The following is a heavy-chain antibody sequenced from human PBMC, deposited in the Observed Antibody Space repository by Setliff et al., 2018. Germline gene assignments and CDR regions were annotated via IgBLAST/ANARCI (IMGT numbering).Heavy chain of an antibody. CDR1: GGPISSGSYY. J-gene: IGHJ6*02. D-gene: IGHD3-9*01. V-gene: IGHV4-61*02. CDR2: IYTSGST. CDR3: ARDGGELRSDILTGYQAYYYYYGMDV. Sequence: PSETLSLTCTVSGGPISSGSYYWSWIRQPAGKGLEWIGRIYTSGSTNYNPSLKSRVTISVDTSKNQFSLKLSSVTAADTAVYYCARDGGELRSDILTGYQAYYYYYGMDVWGQGTTVTVSS.